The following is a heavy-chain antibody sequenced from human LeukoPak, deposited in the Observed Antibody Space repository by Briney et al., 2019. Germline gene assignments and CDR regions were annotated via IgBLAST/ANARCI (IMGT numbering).Heavy chain of an antibody. CDR3: ARDNTARDAFDI. Sequence: GGSLRPSCAASGFTFSSYSMNWVRQTPGKGLEWVSYISSSSSTIYYADSVKGRFTISRDNAKNSLYLQMNSLRAEDTAVYYCARDNTARDAFDIWGQGTMVTVSS. J-gene: IGHJ3*02. CDR2: ISSSSSTI. V-gene: IGHV3-48*01. CDR1: GFTFSSYS. D-gene: IGHD5-18*01.